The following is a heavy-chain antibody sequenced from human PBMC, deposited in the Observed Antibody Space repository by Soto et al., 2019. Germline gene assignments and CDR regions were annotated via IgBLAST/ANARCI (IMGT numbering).Heavy chain of an antibody. CDR2: ISYGGSIK. CDR3: ARDKAAVGPNWFDP. J-gene: IGHJ5*02. Sequence: PGGSLRLSCEASGFIFSSFAMHWVRQAPGKGLEWVAIISYGGSIKQSADSVKGRFTISRDNSNNTLHLYMNSLRPEDTAIYYCARDKAAVGPNWFDPWGQGTLVTVSS. D-gene: IGHD6-25*01. CDR1: GFIFSSFA. V-gene: IGHV3-30-3*01.